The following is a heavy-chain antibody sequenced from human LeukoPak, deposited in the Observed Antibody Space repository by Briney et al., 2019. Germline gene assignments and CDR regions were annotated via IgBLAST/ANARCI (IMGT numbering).Heavy chain of an antibody. V-gene: IGHV4-4*07. CDR1: DGSISSYS. D-gene: IGHD2-21*01. Sequence: ASETLSLTCTVSDGSISSYSWSWIRQPAGKGLEWIGHIYTTGSTNYNPSLKSRVTMSVDTSKNQFSLRLSSVTAADTAVYYCARSALNFCDRWGQGTLVTVSS. CDR3: ARSALNFCDR. CDR2: IYTTGST. J-gene: IGHJ4*02.